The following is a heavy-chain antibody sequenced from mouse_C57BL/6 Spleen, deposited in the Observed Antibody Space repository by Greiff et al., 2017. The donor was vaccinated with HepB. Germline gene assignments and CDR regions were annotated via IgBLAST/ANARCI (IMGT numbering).Heavy chain of an antibody. V-gene: IGHV1-62-2*01. J-gene: IGHJ4*01. CDR2: FYPGSGSI. CDR1: GYTFTEYT. CDR3: ARHQVGTEAMDY. D-gene: IGHD4-1*01. Sequence: VQLQQSGAELVKPGASVKLSCKASGYTFTEYTIHWVKQRSGQGLEWIGWFYPGSGSIKYNAKFKDKATLNEDKSSSTLSMELSRLTSEDTAVYFSARHQVGTEAMDYWGQGTSVTVSS.